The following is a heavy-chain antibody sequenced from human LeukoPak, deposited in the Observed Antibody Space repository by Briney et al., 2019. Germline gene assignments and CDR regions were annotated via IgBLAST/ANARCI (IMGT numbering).Heavy chain of an antibody. CDR2: ISGSGGST. CDR3: AKGEDDYVWGSYRLPTANPRFDY. Sequence: HTGGSLRLSCAASGFTFSSYAMSWVRQAPGKGLEWVSAISGSGGSTYYADSVKGRFTISRDNSMNTLYLQMNSLRAEDTAVYYCAKGEDDYVWGSYRLPTANPRFDYWGQGTLVTVSS. J-gene: IGHJ4*02. D-gene: IGHD3-16*02. V-gene: IGHV3-23*01. CDR1: GFTFSSYA.